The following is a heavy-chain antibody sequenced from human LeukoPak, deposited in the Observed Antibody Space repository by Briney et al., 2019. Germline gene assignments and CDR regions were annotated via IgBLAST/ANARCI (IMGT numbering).Heavy chain of an antibody. Sequence: GSLRLSCAASGFTVSSNYMSWVRQAPGKGQEWVSVIYSGGGTDYADSVKGRFTISRDNSKNTLYLQMNSLRAEDTAVYYCARAVGVTAIHNAFDIWGQGTMVTVSS. CDR2: IYSGGGT. V-gene: IGHV3-66*02. CDR1: GFTVSSNY. D-gene: IGHD2-21*02. J-gene: IGHJ3*02. CDR3: ARAVGVTAIHNAFDI.